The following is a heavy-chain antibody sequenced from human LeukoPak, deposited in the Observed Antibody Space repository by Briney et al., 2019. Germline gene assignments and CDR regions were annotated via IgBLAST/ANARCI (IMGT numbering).Heavy chain of an antibody. J-gene: IGHJ4*02. CDR2: IYYSGST. Sequence: SETLSLTCAVYGGSFSGYYWSWIRQPPGKGLEWIGSIYYSGSTYYNPSLKSRVTISVDTSKNQFSLKLSSVTAADTAVYYCARNYLYVWFGETTFDYWGQGTLVTVSS. CDR3: ARNYLYVWFGETTFDY. D-gene: IGHD3-10*01. CDR1: GGSFSGYY. V-gene: IGHV4-34*01.